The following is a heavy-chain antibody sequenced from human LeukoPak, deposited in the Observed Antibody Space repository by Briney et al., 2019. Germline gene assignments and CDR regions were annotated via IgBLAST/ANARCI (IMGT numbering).Heavy chain of an antibody. CDR3: ARSKGISTSLEGFDI. CDR1: GYTFTGHY. Sequence: ASVTVSFKASGYTFTGHYMHWVRQAPGQGLAWMAWVNPDSGGTIYAQKFQGRVTVTRDTSFSTAYMALSRLRSDDTAGYYCARSKGISTSLEGFDIWGQGTMITVSS. D-gene: IGHD2-2*01. J-gene: IGHJ3*02. CDR2: VNPDSGGT. V-gene: IGHV1-2*02.